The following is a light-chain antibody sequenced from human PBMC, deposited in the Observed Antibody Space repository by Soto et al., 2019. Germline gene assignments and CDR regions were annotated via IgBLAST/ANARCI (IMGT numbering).Light chain of an antibody. J-gene: IGKJ1*01. CDR2: GAS. CDR3: QQYGSPGT. V-gene: IGKV3-20*01. Sequence: EIVLTQSPGTLSLSPGERATLSCRASQSVSNNYLAWYQQKPGQAPRLLIYGASNRATGIPDRFSGSGSGTDFTLTISRLEAEDFAGYYCQQYGSPGTFGQGTKVEIK. CDR1: QSVSNNY.